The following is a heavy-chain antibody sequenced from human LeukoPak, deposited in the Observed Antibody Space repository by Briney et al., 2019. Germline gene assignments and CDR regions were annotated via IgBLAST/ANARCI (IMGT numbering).Heavy chain of an antibody. CDR2: ISWNSGSI. CDR1: GFTFDDYA. J-gene: IGHJ4*02. D-gene: IGHD3-16*02. Sequence: GGSLRLSCAASGFTFDDYAMHWVRQAPGKGLEWVSGISWNSGSIGYADSVKGRFTISRDNAKNSLYLQMNSLRAEDTALYYCAKDMATFGGVIAPGDYWGQGTLVTVSS. V-gene: IGHV3-9*01. CDR3: AKDMATFGGVIAPGDY.